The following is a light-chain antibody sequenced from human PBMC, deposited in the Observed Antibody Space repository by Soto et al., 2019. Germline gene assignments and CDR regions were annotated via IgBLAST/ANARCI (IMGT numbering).Light chain of an antibody. CDR2: GNN. J-gene: IGLJ2*01. Sequence: QSVLTQPPSVSGAPGRRVTISCTGSSSNIGAGYDVHWYQQLPGSAPKLLISGNNNRPSGVPDRFSGSKSGTSASLAIIALLAEDEADYYCQSYDSSLSGSVFGGGTKVTVL. V-gene: IGLV1-40*01. CDR1: SSNIGAGYD. CDR3: QSYDSSLSGSV.